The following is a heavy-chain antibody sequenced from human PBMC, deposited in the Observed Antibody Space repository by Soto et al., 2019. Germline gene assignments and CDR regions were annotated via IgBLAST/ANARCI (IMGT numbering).Heavy chain of an antibody. CDR1: GASISGFY. V-gene: IGHV4-4*07. Sequence: SETLSLTCTVSGASISGFYWSWSRKSAGKGLEWIGRIYATGTTDYNPSLKSRVMMSVDTSKKQFSLKLRSVTAADTVVYYCVRDGTQTSRDWFDPWGQGISVTVSS. D-gene: IGHD1-1*01. CDR3: VRDGTQTSRDWFDP. J-gene: IGHJ5*02. CDR2: IYATGTT.